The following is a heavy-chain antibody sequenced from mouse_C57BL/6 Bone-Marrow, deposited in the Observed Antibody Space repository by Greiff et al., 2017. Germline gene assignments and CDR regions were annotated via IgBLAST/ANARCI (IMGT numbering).Heavy chain of an antibody. V-gene: IGHV1-82*01. J-gene: IGHJ1*03. CDR1: GYAFSSSW. Sequence: QVQLKQSGPELVKPGASVKISCKASGYAFSSSWMNWVKQRPGKGLEWIGRIYPGDGDTNYNGKFKGKATLTADKSSSTAYMQLSSLTSEDSAVYFCARAPIYYYGSRYFDDWGTGTTVTVSS. CDR2: IYPGDGDT. D-gene: IGHD1-1*01. CDR3: ARAPIYYYGSRYFDD.